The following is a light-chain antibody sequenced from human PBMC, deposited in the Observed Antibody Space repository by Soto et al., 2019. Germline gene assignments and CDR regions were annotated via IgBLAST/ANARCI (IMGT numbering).Light chain of an antibody. CDR3: SSYTSRPSLFV. CDR2: EVS. Sequence: QSALTQPASVSGSPGQSGTISCTGTSSDVGGYNYVSSYQQHPGKAPKLVIFEVSLRPSGVSIRFSGSKSGNTPSLTISGLQTEDEAHYYSSSYTSRPSLFVFGSGTMLTAL. J-gene: IGLJ3*02. CDR1: SSDVGGYNY. V-gene: IGLV2-14*01.